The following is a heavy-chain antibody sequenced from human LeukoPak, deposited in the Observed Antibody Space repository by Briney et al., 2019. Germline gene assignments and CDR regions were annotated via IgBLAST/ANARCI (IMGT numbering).Heavy chain of an antibody. J-gene: IGHJ4*02. CDR2: ISFDGSEK. CDR1: GFTFSAYG. Sequence: GVSLSLFWLTSGFTFSAYGVHWVSQDPGKWLGWVALISFDGSEKYYAVSVKGRFTISTYYSRNTLYLEMHSLRADDTAVYFCASSQLQYCSTTSCYVFDSWGEGGMLAVSS. V-gene: IGHV3-30*19. D-gene: IGHD2-2*01. CDR3: ASSQLQYCSTTSCYVFDS.